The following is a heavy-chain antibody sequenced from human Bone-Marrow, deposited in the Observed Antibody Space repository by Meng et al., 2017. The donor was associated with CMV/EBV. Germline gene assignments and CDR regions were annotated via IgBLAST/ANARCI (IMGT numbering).Heavy chain of an antibody. CDR2: ISGSSSYI. CDR1: GFTFSSYS. CDR3: ARARYYYYGMDV. V-gene: IGHV3-21*01. Sequence: GGSLRLSCAASGFTFSSYSMNWVRQAPGKGREWVSSISGSSSYIYYADSVKGRFTISRDIAKNSLYLQMNSLGAEDTAVYYCARARYYYYGMDVWGQGTTVTVSS. J-gene: IGHJ6*02.